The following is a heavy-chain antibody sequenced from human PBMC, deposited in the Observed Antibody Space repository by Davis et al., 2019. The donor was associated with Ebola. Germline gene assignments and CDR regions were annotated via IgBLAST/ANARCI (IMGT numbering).Heavy chain of an antibody. J-gene: IGHJ4*02. CDR1: GGSISSSDW. Sequence: MPSETLSLTCAVFGGSISSSDWWSWVRQPPGKGLEWIGQIYHSGRANYNPSLKSRVTISVDTSKNQFSLKLSSVTAADTAVYYCARAVNLLVVAASHFDYWGQGTLVTVSS. D-gene: IGHD2-15*01. CDR3: ARAVNLLVVAASHFDY. CDR2: IYHSGRA. V-gene: IGHV4-4*02.